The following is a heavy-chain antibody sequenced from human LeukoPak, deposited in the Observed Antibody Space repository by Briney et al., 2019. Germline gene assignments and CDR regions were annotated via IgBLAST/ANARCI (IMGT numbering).Heavy chain of an antibody. CDR2: IYYSGRT. Sequence: SETLSLTCIVSGVSISSGDHYWGWIRQPPGKGLEWIGSIYYSGRTYYNTPLKSRVTISEDTSMNQFSLKLSFVTAADLAVYYCARHRTAINRYGPYDAFDIWGRGTMVTVSS. V-gene: IGHV4-39*01. D-gene: IGHD5-18*01. J-gene: IGHJ3*02. CDR1: GVSISSGDHY. CDR3: ARHRTAINRYGPYDAFDI.